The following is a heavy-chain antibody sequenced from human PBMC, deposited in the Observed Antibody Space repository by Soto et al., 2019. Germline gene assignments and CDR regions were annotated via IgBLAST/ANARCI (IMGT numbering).Heavy chain of an antibody. J-gene: IGHJ3*02. V-gene: IGHV4-34*01. CDR3: ARGTWVRSAFDI. Sequence: QVQLQQWGAGLLKPSETLSLTCAVYVGSFSGYHWSWIRQPPGKGLEWIGEINHSGSTNYNPSLKSRVTISVDTSQNQFSLRPNSVTAADTAVYSCARGTWVRSAFDIWGQGTMVTVSS. CDR1: VGSFSGYH. D-gene: IGHD3-10*01. CDR2: INHSGST.